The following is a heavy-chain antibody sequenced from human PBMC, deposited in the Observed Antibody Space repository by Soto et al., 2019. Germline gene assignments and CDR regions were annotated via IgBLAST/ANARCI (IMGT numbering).Heavy chain of an antibody. CDR1: GFTFSSYA. CDR3: AREYSYGYYYYYGMDV. V-gene: IGHV3-66*01. D-gene: IGHD5-18*01. CDR2: IYSGGST. J-gene: IGHJ6*02. Sequence: GESLKISCAASGFTFSSYAMHWVRQAPGKGLEWVSVIYSGGSTYYADSVKGRFTISRDNSKNTLYLQMNSLRAEDTAVYYCAREYSYGYYYYYGMDVWGQGTTVTVSS.